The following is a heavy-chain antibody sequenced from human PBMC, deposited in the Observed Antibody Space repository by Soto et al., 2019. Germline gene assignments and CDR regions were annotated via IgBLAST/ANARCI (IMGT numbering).Heavy chain of an antibody. CDR2: IYSGGST. J-gene: IGHJ6*03. D-gene: IGHD6-6*01. Sequence: GGSLRLSCAASGFTVSSKYMSWVRQAPGKGLEWVSVIYSGGSTYYADSVKGRFTISRHNSKNTLYLQMNSLRAEDTAVYYCARDIVTTLAARPLYYYYMDVWGKGTTVTVSS. CDR1: GFTVSSKY. V-gene: IGHV3-53*04. CDR3: ARDIVTTLAARPLYYYYMDV.